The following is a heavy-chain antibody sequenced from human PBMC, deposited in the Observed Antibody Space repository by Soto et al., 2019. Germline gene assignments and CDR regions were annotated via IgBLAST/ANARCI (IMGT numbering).Heavy chain of an antibody. Sequence: GGSLRLSCAASGFTFSDYYMSWIRQAPGKGLEWVSYISSSGSTIYYADSVKGRFTISRDNAKNSLYLQMNSLRAEDTAVYYCASNIQQLVPKDAFDIWGQGTMVTVSS. CDR2: ISSSGSTI. CDR1: GFTFSDYY. D-gene: IGHD6-13*01. V-gene: IGHV3-11*01. CDR3: ASNIQQLVPKDAFDI. J-gene: IGHJ3*02.